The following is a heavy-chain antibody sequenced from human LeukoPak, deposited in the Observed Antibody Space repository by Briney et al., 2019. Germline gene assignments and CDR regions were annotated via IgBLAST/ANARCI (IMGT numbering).Heavy chain of an antibody. Sequence: ASVKVSCKASRYTFTGYYMHWVRQAPGQGLEWMGWINPNSGGTNYAQKFQGRVTMTRDTSISTAYMELSRLRSDDTAVYYCAIPYGDYYYYMDVWGKGTTVTVSS. V-gene: IGHV1-2*02. D-gene: IGHD4-17*01. CDR2: INPNSGGT. CDR1: RYTFTGYY. CDR3: AIPYGDYYYYMDV. J-gene: IGHJ6*03.